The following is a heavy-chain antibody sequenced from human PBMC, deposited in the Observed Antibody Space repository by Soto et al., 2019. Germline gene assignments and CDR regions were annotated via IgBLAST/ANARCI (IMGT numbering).Heavy chain of an antibody. J-gene: IGHJ5*02. V-gene: IGHV5-51*01. Sequence: GESVKSSCRTSGYRFTSYWIAWVRQMPGKGLEWMGIIFPSDSDTRYSPSFQGQVTISADRSTSTVFLQWSSLKASDIAVYFCARKDKSGYFNWFDPWGQGTLVTVSS. CDR2: IFPSDSDT. CDR3: ARKDKSGYFNWFDP. CDR1: GYRFTSYW. D-gene: IGHD3-22*01.